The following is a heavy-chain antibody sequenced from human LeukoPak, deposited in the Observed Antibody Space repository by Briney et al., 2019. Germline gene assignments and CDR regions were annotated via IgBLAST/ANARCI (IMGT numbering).Heavy chain of an antibody. Sequence: GGSLSFSCAASGFTTSSYWMSWVRQAPGKGLEWVANKKQDGSEKYYVDSVKGRFTISRDNAKNSLYLQMNSLRAEDTAVYYCAKAPYYYDSSGYYTSVYWGQGTLVTVSS. CDR2: KKQDGSEK. D-gene: IGHD3-22*01. CDR3: AKAPYYYDSSGYYTSVY. J-gene: IGHJ4*02. CDR1: GFTTSSYW. V-gene: IGHV3-7*01.